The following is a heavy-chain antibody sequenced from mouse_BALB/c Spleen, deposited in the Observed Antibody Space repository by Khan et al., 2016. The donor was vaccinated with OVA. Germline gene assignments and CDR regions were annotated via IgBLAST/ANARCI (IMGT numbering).Heavy chain of an antibody. CDR2: IDPPNGNT. J-gene: IGHJ2*01. V-gene: IGHV14-3*02. CDR1: GFNITDTY. CDR3: ARRAGK. D-gene: IGHD3-3*01. Sequence: EVQLKQSGAELVKSGATVKLSCTASGFNITDTYMHWLKQSPEQGLEWIGRIDPPNGNTKYHPTFQGRATITADTSSNPVYLQLSSLTSEDTAVYYCARRAGKWGQGTTLTVSS.